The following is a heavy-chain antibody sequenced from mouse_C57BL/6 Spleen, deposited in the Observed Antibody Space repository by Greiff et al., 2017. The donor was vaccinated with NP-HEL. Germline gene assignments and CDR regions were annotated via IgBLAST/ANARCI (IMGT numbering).Heavy chain of an antibody. V-gene: IGHV1-76*01. D-gene: IGHD1-1*01. CDR1: GYTFTDYY. J-gene: IGHJ3*01. CDR3: ARGGYYGSSPRFAY. Sequence: QVQLKESGAELVRPGASVKLSCKASGYTFTDYYINWVKQRPGQGLEWIARIYPGSGNTYYNEKFKGKATLTAEKSSSTAYMQLSSLTSEDSAVYFCARGGYYGSSPRFAYWGQGTLVTVSA. CDR2: IYPGSGNT.